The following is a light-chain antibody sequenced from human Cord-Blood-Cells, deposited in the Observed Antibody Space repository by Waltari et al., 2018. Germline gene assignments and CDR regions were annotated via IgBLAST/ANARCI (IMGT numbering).Light chain of an antibody. CDR3: MIWHSSAWV. CDR1: SGINVGTYR. CDR2: YKSDSDK. Sequence: QAVLTQLASLSASPGASASLTCTLRSGINVGTYRIYWYQQKPGSPPQYLLRYKSDSDKQQGSGGPSRFFGSKGASANAGILLISGLQSEDEADYYCMIWHSSAWVFGGGTKLTVL. V-gene: IGLV5-45*01. J-gene: IGLJ3*02.